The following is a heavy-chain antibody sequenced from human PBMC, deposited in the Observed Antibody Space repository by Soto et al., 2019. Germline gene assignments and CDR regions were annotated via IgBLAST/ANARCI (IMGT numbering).Heavy chain of an antibody. D-gene: IGHD3-22*01. CDR3: VCHSGPPEVVEH. Sequence: QLQLQESGPGLVKPSETLSLICSVSGGSIRITSHYWGWIRQPPGKGLEWIGSIYYTGATYYNPSLKSRVTISGDTSKNHFSLKLSSVTAADTAVYFCVCHSGPPEVVEHWGQGTLVTVSS. CDR1: GGSIRITSHY. CDR2: IYYTGAT. J-gene: IGHJ1*01. V-gene: IGHV4-39*02.